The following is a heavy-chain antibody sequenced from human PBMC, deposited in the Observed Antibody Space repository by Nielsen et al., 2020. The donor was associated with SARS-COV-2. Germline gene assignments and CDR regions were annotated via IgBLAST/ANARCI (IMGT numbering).Heavy chain of an antibody. CDR2: IIPIFGTA. CDR1: GGTFSSYA. Sequence: SVKVSCKASGGTFSSYAISWVRQAPGQGLEWMGGIIPIFGTANYAQKFQGRVTITADESTSTAYMELSSLRSEDTAVYYCARDPSNYYGSGSYYTVYYYYGMDVWGQGTTVTVSS. D-gene: IGHD3-10*01. CDR3: ARDPSNYYGSGSYYTVYYYYGMDV. V-gene: IGHV1-69*13. J-gene: IGHJ6*02.